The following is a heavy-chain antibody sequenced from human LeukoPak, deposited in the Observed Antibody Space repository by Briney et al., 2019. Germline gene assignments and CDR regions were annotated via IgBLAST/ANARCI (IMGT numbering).Heavy chain of an antibody. Sequence: GGSLRLSCAASGFTFSGSAMHWVRQASGKGLGWVGRIRSKANSYATAYAASVKGRFTISRDDSKNTAYLQMNSLKTEDTAVYYCTSRDSTVTPTGYFQHWGQGTLVTVSS. J-gene: IGHJ1*01. V-gene: IGHV3-73*01. CDR3: TSRDSTVTPTGYFQH. CDR2: IRSKANSYAT. D-gene: IGHD4-17*01. CDR1: GFTFSGSA.